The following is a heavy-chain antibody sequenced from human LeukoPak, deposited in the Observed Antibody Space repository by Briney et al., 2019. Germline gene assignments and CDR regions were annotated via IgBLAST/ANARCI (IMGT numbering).Heavy chain of an antibody. D-gene: IGHD6-19*01. CDR3: ARWVGSGWSDAFDI. V-gene: IGHV1-18*01. Sequence: ASVKVSCKASGYTFNRYGISWVRQAPGQGLEWLGWITAYDGNTDSAQKVQGRVTMTRDTSISTAYMELSRLRSDDTAVYYCARWVGSGWSDAFDIWGQGTMVTVSS. J-gene: IGHJ3*02. CDR2: ITAYDGNT. CDR1: GYTFNRYG.